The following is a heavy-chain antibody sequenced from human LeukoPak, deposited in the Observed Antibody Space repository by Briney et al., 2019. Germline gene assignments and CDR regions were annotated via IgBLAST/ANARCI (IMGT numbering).Heavy chain of an antibody. Sequence: GGSLRLSCAASGFTFSSYTMSWVRQAPGKGLEWVSAISGSGGSTYYADSVKGRFTISRDNSKNTLYLQMNSLRAEDTAVYYCAKSAEGMVRGVIIPFDYWGQGTLVTVSS. V-gene: IGHV3-23*01. CDR3: AKSAEGMVRGVIIPFDY. D-gene: IGHD3-10*01. CDR1: GFTFSSYT. CDR2: ISGSGGST. J-gene: IGHJ4*02.